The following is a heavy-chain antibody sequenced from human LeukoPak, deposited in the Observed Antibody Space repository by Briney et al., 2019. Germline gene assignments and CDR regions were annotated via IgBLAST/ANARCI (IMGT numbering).Heavy chain of an antibody. CDR2: IYYSGST. CDR3: ARHLRTSDCSGGSCYLCYYGMDV. J-gene: IGHJ6*02. D-gene: IGHD2-15*01. Sequence: SETLSLTCTVSGGSISSYYWSWIRQPPGKGLEWIGYIYYSGSTNYNPSLKSRVTISVDTSKNQFSLKLSSVTAADTAVYYCARHLRTSDCSGGSCYLCYYGMDVWGQGTTVTVSS. CDR1: GGSISSYY. V-gene: IGHV4-59*08.